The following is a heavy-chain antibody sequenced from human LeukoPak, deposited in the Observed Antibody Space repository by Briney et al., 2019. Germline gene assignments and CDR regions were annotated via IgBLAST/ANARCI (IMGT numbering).Heavy chain of an antibody. CDR1: GFTFSSYA. Sequence: QAGGSLRLSCAASGFTFSSYAMNWVRQAPGKGLEWVSTISGSGGSTFYADSVKGRFTISRDNSKNTLYLQMNSLRAEDTAVYYCAKDRGSWSGTLVYWGQGTLVTVSS. CDR3: AKDRGSWSGTLVY. J-gene: IGHJ4*02. D-gene: IGHD1-1*01. V-gene: IGHV3-23*01. CDR2: ISGSGGST.